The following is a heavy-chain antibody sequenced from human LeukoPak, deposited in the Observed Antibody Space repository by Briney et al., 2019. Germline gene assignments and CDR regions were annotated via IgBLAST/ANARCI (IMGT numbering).Heavy chain of an antibody. J-gene: IGHJ5*02. Sequence: GGSLRLSCAASGFTVSSNYMSWVRQGPVKGLEWVGRIKSNIDGGTTEYAAPVKGRFTISRDDSKNTLYLQMNSLKTEDTALYYCPTENWGSTSWGQGTLVTVSS. CDR2: IKSNIDGGTT. D-gene: IGHD7-27*01. CDR3: PTENWGSTS. CDR1: GFTVSSNY. V-gene: IGHV3-15*01.